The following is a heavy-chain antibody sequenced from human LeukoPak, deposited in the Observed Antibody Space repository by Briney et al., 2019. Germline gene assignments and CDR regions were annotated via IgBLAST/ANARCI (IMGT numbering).Heavy chain of an antibody. Sequence: ASVKVSCKASGGTFSSYDISWVRQAPGQGLEWTGGITPIFGTAKYAQKFQGRVTITAVESMSTAYMELSSLRSEDTAVYYCARGWLAETTVVTPYNYWGQGTLVTVSS. D-gene: IGHD4-23*01. V-gene: IGHV1-69*13. CDR1: GGTFSSYD. CDR2: ITPIFGTA. CDR3: ARGWLAETTVVTPYNY. J-gene: IGHJ4*02.